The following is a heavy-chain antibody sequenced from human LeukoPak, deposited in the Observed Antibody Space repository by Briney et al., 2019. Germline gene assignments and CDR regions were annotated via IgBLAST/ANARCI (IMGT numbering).Heavy chain of an antibody. Sequence: GGSLRLSCAASGFTFNSYGMHWVRQAPGKGLEWVAFIRYDGSNKYYADSVKGRFTISRDNSKNTLYLQMNSLTAVDTAVYCCAKDRYSSASLLANNPFDYWGQGTLVTVSS. D-gene: IGHD6-25*01. CDR3: AKDRYSSASLLANNPFDY. CDR1: GFTFNSYG. J-gene: IGHJ4*02. CDR2: IRYDGSNK. V-gene: IGHV3-30*02.